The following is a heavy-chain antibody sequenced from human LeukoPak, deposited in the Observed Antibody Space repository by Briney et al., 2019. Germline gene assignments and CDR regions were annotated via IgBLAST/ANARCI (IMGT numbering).Heavy chain of an antibody. V-gene: IGHV1-46*01. CDR1: GYTFTSYY. CDR3: ASSGEGWGYAFGI. J-gene: IGHJ3*02. D-gene: IGHD3-16*01. Sequence: ASVKVSCKASGYTFTSYYMHWVRQAPGQGLEWMGIINPSGGSTSYAQKFRGRVTMTRDTSTSTVYMELSSLRSEDTAVYYCASSGEGWGYAFGIWGQGTMVTVSS. CDR2: INPSGGST.